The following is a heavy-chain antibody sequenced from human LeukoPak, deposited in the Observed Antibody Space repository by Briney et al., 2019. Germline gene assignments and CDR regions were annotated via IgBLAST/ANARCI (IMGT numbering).Heavy chain of an antibody. Sequence: SETLSLTCTVSGGSISSSSYHWGWIRQPPGKGLEWIGSIYYSGSTYYNPSLKSRVTISVDTSKNQFSLKLSSVTAADTAVYYCAYRYGDDSVGWGQGTLVTVSS. J-gene: IGHJ4*02. CDR2: IYYSGST. D-gene: IGHD4-17*01. V-gene: IGHV4-39*07. CDR3: AYRYGDDSVG. CDR1: GGSISSSSYH.